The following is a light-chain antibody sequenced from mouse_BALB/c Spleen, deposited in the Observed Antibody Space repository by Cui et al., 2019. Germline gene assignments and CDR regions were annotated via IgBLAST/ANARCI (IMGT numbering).Light chain of an antibody. V-gene: IGKV12-41*01. CDR1: GNINDY. CDR3: QHFWSTPLT. J-gene: IGKJ5*01. Sequence: DIQMTQSPAFLSASGGETVTITWRASGNINDYLTWYQQEQGKSPQLLVYNAKTLADGVPSRFSGSGSGTQYSLKINSVQPEDFGRYYCQHFWSTPLTFGAGTKLELK. CDR2: NAK.